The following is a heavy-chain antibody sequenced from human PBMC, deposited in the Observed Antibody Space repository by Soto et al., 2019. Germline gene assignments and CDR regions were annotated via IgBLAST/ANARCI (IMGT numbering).Heavy chain of an antibody. D-gene: IGHD3-22*01. CDR2: TYYRSKWYN. CDR1: GDSVSSNSAA. Sequence: QSPTLSLPCAISGDSVSSNSAAWNWIRQSPSRGLEWLGRTYYRSKWYNDYAVSVKSRITINPAPPKNPFSLQLDSVTPEDTAVYYCALEGIDKYYYDSSGYPPPPEYFQHWGQGTLVTVSS. CDR3: ALEGIDKYYYDSSGYPPPPEYFQH. J-gene: IGHJ1*01. V-gene: IGHV6-1*01.